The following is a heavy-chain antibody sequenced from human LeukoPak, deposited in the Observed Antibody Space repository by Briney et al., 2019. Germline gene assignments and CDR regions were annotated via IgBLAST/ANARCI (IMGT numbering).Heavy chain of an antibody. V-gene: IGHV1-2*02. CDR3: ARDSDTAMVLFDY. J-gene: IGHJ4*02. Sequence: ASVKVSCKASGYTFTGYYMHWVRQAPGQGLEWMGWINPNSGGTNYAQKFQGRVTMTRDTSISTAYMELSRLRSDDTAVYYCARDSDTAMVLFDYWGQGTLVTVSS. D-gene: IGHD5-18*01. CDR1: GYTFTGYY. CDR2: INPNSGGT.